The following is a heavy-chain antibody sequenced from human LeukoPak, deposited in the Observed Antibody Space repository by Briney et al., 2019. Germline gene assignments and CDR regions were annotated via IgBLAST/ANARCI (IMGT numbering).Heavy chain of an antibody. CDR2: IYTSGST. D-gene: IGHD6-6*01. Sequence: PSETLSLTCTVSGGSISSYYWSWIRQPPGKGLEWIGYIYTSGSTNYNPSLKSRVTISVDTSKNQFSLKLSSVTAADTAVYYCARVPGYSSSPYYYYYKDVWGKGTTVTVSS. CDR3: ARVPGYSSSPYYYYYKDV. V-gene: IGHV4-4*09. J-gene: IGHJ6*03. CDR1: GGSISSYY.